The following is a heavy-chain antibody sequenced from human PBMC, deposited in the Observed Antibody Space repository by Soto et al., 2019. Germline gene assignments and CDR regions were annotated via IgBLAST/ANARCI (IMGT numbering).Heavy chain of an antibody. V-gene: IGHV4-31*03. CDR3: ARNSISKKIDY. Sequence: QVQLQESGPGLVKPSQTLSLTCSVSGGSINSGGYYWTWIRQHPGKGLEWIGNIFYSGSTSYHPSLKSRLTISIDTSKTHFSLKLSSVTAADTAVYYWARNSISKKIDYWGQGTLVTVSS. CDR2: IFYSGST. D-gene: IGHD3-22*01. CDR1: GGSINSGGYY. J-gene: IGHJ4*02.